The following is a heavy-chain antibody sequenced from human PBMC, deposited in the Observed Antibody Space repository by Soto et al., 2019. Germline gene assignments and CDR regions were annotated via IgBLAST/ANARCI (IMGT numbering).Heavy chain of an antibody. Sequence: QVQLVESGGGVVQPGRSLRLSCAASGFTFSSYGMHWVRQAPGKGLEWVAVISYDGSNKYYADSVKGRFTISRDNSKDALYLQMNSLRAEDTAVYYCAKAWVGYYYYGMDGWGQGTTVTVSS. CDR2: ISYDGSNK. J-gene: IGHJ6*02. D-gene: IGHD2-15*01. V-gene: IGHV3-30*18. CDR1: GFTFSSYG. CDR3: AKAWVGYYYYGMDG.